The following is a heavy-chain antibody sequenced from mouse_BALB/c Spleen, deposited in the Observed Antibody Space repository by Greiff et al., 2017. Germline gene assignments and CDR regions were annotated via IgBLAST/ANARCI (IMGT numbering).Heavy chain of an antibody. CDR2: ISSGSSTI. J-gene: IGHJ2*01. Sequence: EVQVVESGGGLVQPGGSRKLSCAASGFTFSSFGMHWVRQAPEKGLEWVAYISSGSSTIYYADTVKGRFTISRDNPKNTLFLQMTSLRSEDTAMYYCASEGLGRRDYFDYWGQGTTLTVSS. V-gene: IGHV5-17*02. CDR1: GFTFSSFG. D-gene: IGHD4-1*01. CDR3: ASEGLGRRDYFDY.